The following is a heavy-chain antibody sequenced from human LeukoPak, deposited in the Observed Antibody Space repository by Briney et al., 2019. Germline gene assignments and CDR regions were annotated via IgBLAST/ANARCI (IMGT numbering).Heavy chain of an antibody. CDR3: ARGEWAPSLYYYYYMDV. D-gene: IGHD2-2*01. Sequence: PSETLSLTCTVSGGSITSSGYYWGWIRQPPGKGLEWMASIYYSGRTYYSPPLKSRFTTSIDTYKNHFSLQLSSVTAAATAVYYCARGEWAPSLYYYYYMDVWGKGTTVTISS. V-gene: IGHV4-39*07. CDR1: GGSITSSGYY. CDR2: IYYSGRT. J-gene: IGHJ6*03.